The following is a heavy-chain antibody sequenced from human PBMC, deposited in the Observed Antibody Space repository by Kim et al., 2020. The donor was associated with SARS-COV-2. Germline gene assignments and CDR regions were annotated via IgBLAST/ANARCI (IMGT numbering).Heavy chain of an antibody. J-gene: IGHJ4*02. CDR2: ISSSSSTI. Sequence: GGSLRLSCAASGFTFSSYSMNWVRQAPGKGLEWVSYISSSSSTIYYADSVKGRFTISRDNAKNSLYLQMNSLRDEDTAVYYCATYCTNGVCYGGDDYWGQGTLVTVSS. D-gene: IGHD2-8*01. CDR1: GFTFSSYS. V-gene: IGHV3-48*02. CDR3: ATYCTNGVCYGGDDY.